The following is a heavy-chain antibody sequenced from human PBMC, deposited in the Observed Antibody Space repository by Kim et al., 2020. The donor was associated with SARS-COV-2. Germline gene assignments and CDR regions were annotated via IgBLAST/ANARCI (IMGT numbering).Heavy chain of an antibody. Sequence: GGSLRLSCTASGFTFSSYGMHWVRQAPGKGLEWVAVIWNDGSNKYYADSVKGRFTISRDNSKNTLYLQMNSLRAEDTAVYYCAGEDPTGYNWNDGGPLDYWGQGTLVTVSS. V-gene: IGHV3-33*01. CDR2: IWNDGSNK. J-gene: IGHJ4*02. CDR1: GFTFSSYG. D-gene: IGHD1-1*01. CDR3: AGEDPTGYNWNDGGPLDY.